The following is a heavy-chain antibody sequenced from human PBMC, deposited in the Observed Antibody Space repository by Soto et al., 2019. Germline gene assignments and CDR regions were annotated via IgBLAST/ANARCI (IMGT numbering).Heavy chain of an antibody. CDR2: IYYRELT. Sequence: SETLSLTCIVSGDSVSSFGSYWTWIRQRPGKGLEWIGYIYYRELTDYNPSLKSRVAISLDTSRNQFSLQMNSLRAEDTAVYYCVRDTPHNCFDPWGQGTLVTVSS. CDR3: VRDTPHNCFDP. V-gene: IGHV4-31*03. J-gene: IGHJ5*02. CDR1: GDSVSSFGSY.